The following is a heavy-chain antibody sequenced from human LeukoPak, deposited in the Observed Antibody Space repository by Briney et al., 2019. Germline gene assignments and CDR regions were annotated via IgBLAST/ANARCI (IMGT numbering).Heavy chain of an antibody. CDR2: ISAYNGNT. CDR1: GYTFTSYG. CDR3: ARVPTTRGWFDP. V-gene: IGHV1-18*01. D-gene: IGHD1-14*01. J-gene: IGHJ5*02. Sequence: ASVKVSCKASGYTFTSYGISWVRQAPGQGLEWMGWISAYNGNTNYAQKLQGRVTMTTDTSTSTAYMELSRLRSDDTAVYYCARVPTTRGWFDPWGQGTLVTVSS.